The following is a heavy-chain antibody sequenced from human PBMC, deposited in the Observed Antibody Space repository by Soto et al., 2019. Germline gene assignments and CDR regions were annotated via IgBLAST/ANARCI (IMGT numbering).Heavy chain of an antibody. CDR2: VSGSGFTT. J-gene: IGHJ4*02. CDR1: GFTFSTYA. V-gene: IGHV3-23*01. Sequence: EVQLLESGGGLVESGGSLRLSCAASGFTFSTYAMSWVRQAPGMGLQWVSVVSGSGFTTYYADSVKGRFTISRDNSKNTLDLQMDSLRAENTALYYCAKEMGCCSGSTCYKAVDHWGQGALVTVSS. CDR3: AKEMGCCSGSTCYKAVDH. D-gene: IGHD2-2*02.